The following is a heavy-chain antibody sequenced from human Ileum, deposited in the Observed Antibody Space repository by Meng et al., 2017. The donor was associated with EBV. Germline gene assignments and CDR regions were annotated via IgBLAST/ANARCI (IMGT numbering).Heavy chain of an antibody. D-gene: IGHD6-13*01. CDR3: ARKPTSAALDY. CDR1: GFTFTNYG. V-gene: IGHV1-18*01. CDR2: ISANNGDR. Sequence: QVQLLESGAGVPTPGASVKVSCKASGFTFTNYGFTWVRQAPGQGLEWMGWISANNGDRHYAQKFQDRVTLTTDGYTPTVYMELRSLRSDDTAVYFCARKPTSAALDYWGQGTLVTVSS. J-gene: IGHJ4*02.